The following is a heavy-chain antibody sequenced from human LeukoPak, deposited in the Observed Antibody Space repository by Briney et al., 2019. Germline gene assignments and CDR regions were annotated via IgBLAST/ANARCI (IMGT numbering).Heavy chain of an antibody. CDR1: GFTLSSYW. Sequence: GGSLRLSCAASGFTLSSYWMHWVRQAPGKELVWVSRIKSDGISTTYADSVKSRFTISRDNTKSALYLQMNSLRAENTAVYYCVRDRYYYTDVCSQGSTVTASS. CDR2: IKSDGIST. V-gene: IGHV3-74*01. CDR3: VRDRYYYTDV. J-gene: IGHJ6*02.